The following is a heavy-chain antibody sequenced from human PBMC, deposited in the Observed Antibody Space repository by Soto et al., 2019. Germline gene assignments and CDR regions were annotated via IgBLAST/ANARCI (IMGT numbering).Heavy chain of an antibody. D-gene: IGHD2-2*01. CDR2: IYYSGST. J-gene: IGHJ6*03. CDR3: ARQPRMGLPGVFYYYMDV. Sequence: TSETLSLTCTVSGGSISSSSYYWGWIRQPPGKGLEWIGSIYYSGSTYYNPSLKSRVTISVDTSKNQFSLKLSSVTAADTAVYYCARQPRMGLPGVFYYYMDVWGKGTTVTVSS. CDR1: GGSISSSSYY. V-gene: IGHV4-39*01.